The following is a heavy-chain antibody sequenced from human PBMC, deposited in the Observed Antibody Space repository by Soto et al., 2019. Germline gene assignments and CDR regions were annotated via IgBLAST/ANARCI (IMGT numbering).Heavy chain of an antibody. J-gene: IGHJ6*02. CDR1: GYTFTSYD. Sequence: AASVKVSCKASGYTFTSYDINWVRQATGQGLEWMGWMNPNSGNTGYAQKFQGRVTMTRNTSISTAYMELSSLRSEDTAVYYCARVGYGSGRTSGMDVWGQGTTVTVSS. D-gene: IGHD3-10*01. CDR3: ARVGYGSGRTSGMDV. CDR2: MNPNSGNT. V-gene: IGHV1-8*01.